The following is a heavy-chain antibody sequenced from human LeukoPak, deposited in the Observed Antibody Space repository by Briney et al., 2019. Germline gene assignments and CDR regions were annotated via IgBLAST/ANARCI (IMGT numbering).Heavy chain of an antibody. CDR1: GGSISSGSYY. CDR2: IYTSGST. V-gene: IGHV4-61*02. Sequence: SETLSLTCTVSGGSISSGSYYWSWIRQPAVKGLEWIGRIYTSGSTNYNPSLKSRVTISVDTSKNQFSLKLSSVTAADTAVYYCARGGQDSSGYYALNYWGQGTLVTVSS. D-gene: IGHD3-22*01. CDR3: ARGGQDSSGYYALNY. J-gene: IGHJ4*02.